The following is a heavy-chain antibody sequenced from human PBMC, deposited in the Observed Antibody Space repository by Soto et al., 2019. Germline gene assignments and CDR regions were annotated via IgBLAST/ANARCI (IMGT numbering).Heavy chain of an antibody. J-gene: IGHJ3*02. CDR1: GYTFTGYY. CDR3: ARGGEADYGDYDVYAFDI. CDR2: INPNSGGT. D-gene: IGHD4-17*01. Sequence: ASVKVSCKASGYTFTGYYMHWVRQAPGQGLEWMGWINPNSGGTNYAQKFQGWVTMTRDTSISTAYMELSRLRSDDTAVYYCARGGEADYGDYDVYAFDIWGQGTMVTVSS. V-gene: IGHV1-2*04.